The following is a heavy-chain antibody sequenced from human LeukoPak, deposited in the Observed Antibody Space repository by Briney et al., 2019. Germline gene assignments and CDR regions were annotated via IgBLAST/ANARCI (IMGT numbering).Heavy chain of an antibody. CDR2: INANNGGT. V-gene: IGHV1-2*02. CDR3: TRDSSVVPLVANWYYDL. D-gene: IGHD2-2*01. Sequence: ASVKVSCKASGYSFTGHYINWVRQAPGQGLEWMGWINANNGGTNYAQKFQDRVTMTRDTSITTAYMELGGLRVDDTAICYCTRDSSVVPLVANWYYDLWGRGTLVTVSS. J-gene: IGHJ2*01. CDR1: GYSFTGHY.